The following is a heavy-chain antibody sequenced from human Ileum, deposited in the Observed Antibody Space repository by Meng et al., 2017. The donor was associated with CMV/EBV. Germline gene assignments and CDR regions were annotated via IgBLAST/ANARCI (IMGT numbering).Heavy chain of an antibody. D-gene: IGHD6-6*01. J-gene: IGHJ4*02. Sequence: QVQLVESGGGVVKPGGSLRLSCTTSGFSFSDYGMHWVRQAPGKGLQWVAFMRFDGINKYYADSVKGRFTISRDTPKNTLSLQMNSLRIEDTGVYFCARALDSSSPTYYFLFRGQGTLVTVSS. V-gene: IGHV3-30*02. CDR1: GFSFSDYG. CDR3: ARALDSSSPTYYFLF. CDR2: MRFDGINK.